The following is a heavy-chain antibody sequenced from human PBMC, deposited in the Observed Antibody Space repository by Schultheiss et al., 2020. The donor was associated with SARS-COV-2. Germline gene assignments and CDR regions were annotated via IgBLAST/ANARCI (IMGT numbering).Heavy chain of an antibody. Sequence: SVKVSCNTPGFTSISSIFQWVRQARGQRLEWLEGIAVGHGNADYAQKFQGRITITRDMSTGSVYLQLSSLRSEDTAVYYCAVGSSRDDYSKFDSWGQGTLVTVSS. CDR1: GFTSISSI. D-gene: IGHD4-11*01. J-gene: IGHJ4*02. V-gene: IGHV1-58*01. CDR3: AVGSSRDDYSKFDS. CDR2: IAVGHGNA.